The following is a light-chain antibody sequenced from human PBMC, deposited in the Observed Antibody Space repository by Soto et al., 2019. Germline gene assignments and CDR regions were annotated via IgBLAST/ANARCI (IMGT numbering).Light chain of an antibody. J-gene: IGKJ5*01. CDR1: RSVRSY. CDR2: DAS. CDR3: QQRSNWPPLT. V-gene: IGKV3-11*01. Sequence: EIVLTQSPATLSLSPGERATLSCRASRSVRSYLAWYQQKPGQAPRLLIYDASNRATGIPARFSGSGSGTDFTRTISSLEPEDFAVYYCQQRSNWPPLTCGQGTRLEIK.